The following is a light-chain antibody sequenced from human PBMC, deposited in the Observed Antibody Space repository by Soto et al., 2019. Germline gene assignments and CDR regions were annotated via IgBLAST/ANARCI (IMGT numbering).Light chain of an antibody. V-gene: IGKV3D-15*01. CDR3: QQYGSFTWT. CDR1: QSVSSN. J-gene: IGKJ1*01. Sequence: EIVMTQSPATLSVSPGERATVSCRASQSVSSNLAWYQQKPGQAPRLLIYGASTRVTGIPARFSGSGSGTDFTLTISRLEPEDFAVYYCQQYGSFTWTFGQGTKVDIK. CDR2: GAS.